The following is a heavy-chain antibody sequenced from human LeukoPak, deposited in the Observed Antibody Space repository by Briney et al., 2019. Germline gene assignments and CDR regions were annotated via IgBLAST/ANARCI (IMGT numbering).Heavy chain of an antibody. CDR3: AKGLMVYALYYYYGMDV. D-gene: IGHD2-8*01. V-gene: IGHV3-30*18. Sequence: GGSLRLSCAASGFTFSSYGMHWVRQAPGKGLEWVAVISYDGSNKYYADSVKGRFTISRDNSKNTLYLQMNSLRAEDTAVYYCAKGLMVYALYYYYGMDVWGQGTTVTASS. J-gene: IGHJ6*02. CDR1: GFTFSSYG. CDR2: ISYDGSNK.